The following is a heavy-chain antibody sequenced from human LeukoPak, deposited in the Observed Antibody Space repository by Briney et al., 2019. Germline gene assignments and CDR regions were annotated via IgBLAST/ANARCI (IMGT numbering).Heavy chain of an antibody. J-gene: IGHJ6*03. CDR2: ISAYNGNT. V-gene: IGHV1-18*01. Sequence: ASVKVSCNASGYTFTSYGISWVRQAPGQGLEWMGWISAYNGNTNYAQKLQGRVTMTTDTSTSTAYMELRSLRSDDTAVYYCAKDTSNSWLNYYYMDVWGKGTTVTVSS. CDR3: AKDTSNSWLNYYYMDV. CDR1: GYTFTSYG. D-gene: IGHD2-2*01.